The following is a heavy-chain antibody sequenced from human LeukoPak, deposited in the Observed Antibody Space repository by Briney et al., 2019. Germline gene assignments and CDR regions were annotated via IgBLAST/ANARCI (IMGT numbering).Heavy chain of an antibody. CDR3: ARRGDT. J-gene: IGHJ3*02. D-gene: IGHD3-10*01. Sequence: PSETLSLTCTVSGYSISSGYYWGWIRQPPGKGLEWIGSIYHSGSTYYNPSLKSRVTISVDTSKNQFSLQLSSVTAADTAVYYCARRGDTWGQGTMVTVSS. CDR2: IYHSGST. V-gene: IGHV4-38-2*02. CDR1: GYSISSGYY.